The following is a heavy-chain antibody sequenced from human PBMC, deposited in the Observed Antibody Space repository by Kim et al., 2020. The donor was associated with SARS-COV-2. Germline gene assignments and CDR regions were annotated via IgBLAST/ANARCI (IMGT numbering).Heavy chain of an antibody. CDR2: DGSST. CDR3: TKSDWFDP. Sequence: DGSSTSDADAVKGRYTISRDNAKNALYLQMTILRAEDTAVYYCTKSDWFDPWGQGTLVTVSS. J-gene: IGHJ5*02. V-gene: IGHV3-74*01.